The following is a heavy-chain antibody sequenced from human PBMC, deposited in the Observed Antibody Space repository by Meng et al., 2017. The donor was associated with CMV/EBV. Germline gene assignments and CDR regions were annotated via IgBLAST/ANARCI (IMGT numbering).Heavy chain of an antibody. CDR1: GFTVSSNY. D-gene: IGHD5-18*01. CDR2: IYSGGST. J-gene: IGHJ6*02. V-gene: IGHV3-53*01. CDR3: ARGVDTAPLGMDI. Sequence: GESLKISCAASGFTVSSNYVNWVRQAPGKGLEWVSVIYSGGSTYYADSVKGRFTISRDNSKNTVYLQMNGLRAEDTAVFYCARGVDTAPLGMDIWGQGTTVTVSS.